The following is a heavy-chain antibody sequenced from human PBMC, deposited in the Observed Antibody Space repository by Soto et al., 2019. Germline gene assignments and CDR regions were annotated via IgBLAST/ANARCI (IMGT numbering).Heavy chain of an antibody. CDR2: ISTSGDST. Sequence: EVQLLESGAGLVQPGGSLRLSCAASGFNFSSYAMSWVRQAPGKGLEWVSGISTSGDSTYYADSVKGWFTISRDNSKDTLYLQMNSLRSGDTAVYYCAINSRYCSSTSCYADWRQGTLVTVSS. CDR1: GFNFSSYA. D-gene: IGHD2-2*01. V-gene: IGHV3-23*01. CDR3: AINSRYCSSTSCYAD. J-gene: IGHJ4*02.